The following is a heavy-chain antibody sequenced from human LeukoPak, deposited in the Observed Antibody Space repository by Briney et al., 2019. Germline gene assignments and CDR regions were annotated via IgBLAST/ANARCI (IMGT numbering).Heavy chain of an antibody. Sequence: GGSLRLSCTVSGFTVSSNSMSWVRQAPGKGLEWVSFIYSDNTHYSDSVKGRFTISRDNSKNTLYLQMNSLRAEDTAVYYCARGDYDFWSGLNLGYYYYMDVWGKGTTVTVSS. CDR2: IYSDNT. J-gene: IGHJ6*03. D-gene: IGHD3-3*01. CDR1: GFTVSSNS. CDR3: ARGDYDFWSGLNLGYYYYMDV. V-gene: IGHV3-53*01.